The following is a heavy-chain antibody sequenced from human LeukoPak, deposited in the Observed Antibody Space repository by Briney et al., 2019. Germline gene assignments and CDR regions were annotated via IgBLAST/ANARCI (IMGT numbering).Heavy chain of an antibody. D-gene: IGHD6-19*01. V-gene: IGHV3-30*04. CDR1: GFTFSTYA. Sequence: GGSLRLSCAASGFTFSTYAMHWVRQAPGKGLEWVAVISSDGSSKYYADSVKGRFTISRDNSKNTVYLQMNSLRAEDTAVYYCASDRSSGWYGEFDYWGQGTLVTVSS. CDR2: ISSDGSSK. J-gene: IGHJ4*02. CDR3: ASDRSSGWYGEFDY.